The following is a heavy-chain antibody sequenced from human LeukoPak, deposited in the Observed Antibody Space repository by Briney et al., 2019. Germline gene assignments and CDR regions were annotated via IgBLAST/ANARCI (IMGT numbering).Heavy chain of an antibody. D-gene: IGHD3-10*01. CDR3: VKDSSSGSYFDY. V-gene: IGHV3-64D*06. CDR2: ISSDGGST. J-gene: IGHJ4*02. CDR1: GFTFSRYA. Sequence: GGSLRLSCSASGFTFSRYAMHWVRQAPGKGLEYVSAISSDGGSTYYADSVKGRFTISRDNSRNTLHLQMNSLRVEDTAVYYCVKDSSSGSYFDYWGQGTLVTVSS.